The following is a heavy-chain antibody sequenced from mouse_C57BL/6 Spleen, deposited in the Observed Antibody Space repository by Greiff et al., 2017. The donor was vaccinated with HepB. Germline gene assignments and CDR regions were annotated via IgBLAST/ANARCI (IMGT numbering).Heavy chain of an antibody. CDR3: TRDHYYGSRFAY. CDR2: ISSGGDYI. J-gene: IGHJ3*01. CDR1: GFTFSSYA. Sequence: EVNVVESGEGLVKPGGSLKLSCAASGFTFSSYAMSWVRQTPEKRLEWVAYISSGGDYIYYADTVKGRFTISRDNARNTLYLQMSSLKSEDTAMYYCTRDHYYGSRFAYWGQGTLVTVSA. V-gene: IGHV5-9-1*02. D-gene: IGHD1-1*01.